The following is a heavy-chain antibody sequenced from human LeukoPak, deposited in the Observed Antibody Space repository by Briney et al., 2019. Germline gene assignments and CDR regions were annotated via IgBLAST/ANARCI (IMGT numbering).Heavy chain of an antibody. V-gene: IGHV3-11*01. CDR2: ISSSGSTI. D-gene: IGHD6-19*01. J-gene: IGHJ3*02. CDR3: AREWRSHNSGRNWRRDAFDI. CDR1: GFTFSDFY. Sequence: GGSLRLSCAASGFTFSDFYMSWIRQAPGKGLEWVSYISSSGSTIYYADSVKGRFTISRDNAKKALFLQINGLTAEDTAVYYCAREWRSHNSGRNWRRDAFDIWGQGTVVTVSS.